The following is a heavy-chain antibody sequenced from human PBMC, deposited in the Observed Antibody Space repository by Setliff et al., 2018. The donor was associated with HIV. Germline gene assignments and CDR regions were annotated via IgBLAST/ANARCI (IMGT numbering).Heavy chain of an antibody. V-gene: IGHV4-59*08. J-gene: IGHJ3*02. Sequence: SEALSLTCTVAGVSITSYYWNWIRQPPGKGLEWMGYGHYSGNTKQNPSLRSRVTISVDTSKNQLSLTLYSVSAADTAVYYCARWEAAQKAFDIWGHVTMVTVSS. CDR1: GVSITSYY. CDR3: ARWEAAQKAFDI. CDR2: GHYSGNT. D-gene: IGHD1-26*01.